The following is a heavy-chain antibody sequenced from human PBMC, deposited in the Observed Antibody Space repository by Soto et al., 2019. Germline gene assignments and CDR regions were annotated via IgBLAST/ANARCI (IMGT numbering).Heavy chain of an antibody. CDR1: GGSISSGDYY. Sequence: SETLSLTCSVSGGSISSGDYYWNWIRQPPGKGLEWIGHIYYSGSTYYNSSLKSRVTISLDTSKNQFSLKLSSVTAADTAVYYCAAGGGLPRYYWGQGTLVTVSS. D-gene: IGHD5-12*01. J-gene: IGHJ4*02. CDR3: AAGGGLPRYY. V-gene: IGHV4-30-4*01. CDR2: IYYSGST.